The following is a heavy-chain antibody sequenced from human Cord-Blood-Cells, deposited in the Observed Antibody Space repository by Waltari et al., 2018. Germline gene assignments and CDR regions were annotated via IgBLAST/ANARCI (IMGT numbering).Heavy chain of an antibody. J-gene: IGHJ4*02. Sequence: QVQLVQSGAEVKKPGSSVKVSCKASGGTFSSYAISWVGQAPGQGLEWMGGIIPIFGTANYAQKFQGRVTITADESTSTAYMELSSLRSEDTAVYYCARMGHCTNGVCYFDYWGQGTLVTVSS. CDR2: IIPIFGTA. CDR3: ARMGHCTNGVCYFDY. V-gene: IGHV1-69*01. CDR1: GGTFSSYA. D-gene: IGHD2-8*01.